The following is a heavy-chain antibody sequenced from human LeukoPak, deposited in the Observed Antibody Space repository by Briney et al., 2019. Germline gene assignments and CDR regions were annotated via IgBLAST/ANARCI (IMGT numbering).Heavy chain of an antibody. CDR2: IYTSGST. CDR1: GGSISSGSYY. D-gene: IGHD3-22*01. CDR3: ARFSYDSSGSYGSNY. Sequence: SETLSLTCTVSGGSISSGSYYWSWIRQPAGKGLEWIGRIYTSGSTNYNPSLKSRVTISVDTSKNQFSLKLSSVTAADTAVYYCARFSYDSSGSYGSNYWGQGTLVTVSS. J-gene: IGHJ4*02. V-gene: IGHV4-61*02.